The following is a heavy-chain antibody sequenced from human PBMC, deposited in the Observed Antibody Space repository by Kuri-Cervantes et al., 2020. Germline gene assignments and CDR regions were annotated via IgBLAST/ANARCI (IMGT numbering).Heavy chain of an antibody. D-gene: IGHD2-2*01. CDR2: IIPIFGAA. Sequence: SVKVSCKASGGTFSSYAISWVRQAPGQGLEWMGGIIPIFGAANYAQKFQGRVTITADKSTSTAYMELRSLRSDDTAVYYCAKADCDSTGCHTIDYWGQGTLVTVSS. J-gene: IGHJ4*02. CDR1: GGTFSSYA. V-gene: IGHV1-69*06. CDR3: AKADCDSTGCHTIDY.